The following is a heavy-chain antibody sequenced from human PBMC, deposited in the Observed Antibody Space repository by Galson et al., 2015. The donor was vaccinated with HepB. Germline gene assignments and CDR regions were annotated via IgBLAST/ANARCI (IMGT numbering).Heavy chain of an antibody. J-gene: IGHJ4*02. V-gene: IGHV1-69*13. Sequence: SVKVSCKASGGTFTSYIFNWVRQAPGQGLEWMGGIIPIFGKANYAQKFQGRVTITADESTSTAYMELSSLRFEDTAVYYCARGPFGVVAYFDFWGQGTLVTVSS. D-gene: IGHD3-3*01. CDR1: GGTFTSYI. CDR3: ARGPFGVVAYFDF. CDR2: IIPIFGKA.